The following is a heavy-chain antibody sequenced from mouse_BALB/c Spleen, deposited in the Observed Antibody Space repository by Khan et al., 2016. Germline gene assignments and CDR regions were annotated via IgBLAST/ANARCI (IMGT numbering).Heavy chain of an antibody. CDR3: ARDDGRTDVRGIDY. CDR1: GDSSTSGY. V-gene: IGHV3-8*02. CDR2: ISHSGIT. D-gene: IGHD1-1*01. J-gene: IGHJ4*01. Sequence: EVQLQESGPSLVKLSQTLSLTCSVTGDSSTSGYWNWIRKFPGNTLEYMGYISHSGITYYNPSLKSRISITLDTSKNQYYLHLTSVTTEDTATYYCARDDGRTDVRGIDYWGQGTTVTVSS.